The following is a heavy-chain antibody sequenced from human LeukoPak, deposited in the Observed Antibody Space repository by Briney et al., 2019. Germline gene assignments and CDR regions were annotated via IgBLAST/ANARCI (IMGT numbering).Heavy chain of an antibody. Sequence: ASVKVSCKVSGYTFTELFIHWVRQTPGKGLEWMGGFDPDDGEAVYAQKFQGRVTMTEDTSTDTAYMDLRSLRPEDTAVYYCTTGNRDDGSDYDLYYRYSMDVWGQGTTVTVSS. D-gene: IGHD3-22*01. CDR1: GYTFTELF. V-gene: IGHV1-24*01. CDR3: TTGNRDDGSDYDLYYRYSMDV. J-gene: IGHJ6*02. CDR2: FDPDDGEA.